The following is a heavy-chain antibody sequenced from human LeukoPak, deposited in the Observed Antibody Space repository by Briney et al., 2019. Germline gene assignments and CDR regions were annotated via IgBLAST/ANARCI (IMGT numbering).Heavy chain of an antibody. J-gene: IGHJ4*02. CDR3: ARGPSSNSQLWFLWNCLDY. D-gene: IGHD3-10*01. CDR2: INPSGGST. V-gene: IGHV1-46*01. Sequence: ASVKVSCKASGYTFTSYYMHWVRQAPGQGLEWMGIINPSGGSTSYAQKFQGRVTITRDTSASTAYMELSSLRSEDTAVYYCARGPSSNSQLWFLWNCLDYWGQGTLVTVSS. CDR1: GYTFTSYY.